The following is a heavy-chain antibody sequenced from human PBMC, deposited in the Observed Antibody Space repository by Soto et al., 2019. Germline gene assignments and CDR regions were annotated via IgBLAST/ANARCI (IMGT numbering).Heavy chain of an antibody. CDR3: ARDSIELGGYDELFDY. Sequence: QVQLVESGGGVVQPGRSLRLSCAASGFTFSSYAMHWVRQAPGKGLEWVAVISYDGSNKYYADSVKGRFTISRDNSKNTLYLQMNSLRAEDTAVYYCARDSIELGGYDELFDYWGQGTLVTVSS. V-gene: IGHV3-30-3*01. D-gene: IGHD5-12*01. J-gene: IGHJ4*02. CDR2: ISYDGSNK. CDR1: GFTFSSYA.